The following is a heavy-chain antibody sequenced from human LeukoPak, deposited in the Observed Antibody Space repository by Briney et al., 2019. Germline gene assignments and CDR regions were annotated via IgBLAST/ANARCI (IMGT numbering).Heavy chain of an antibody. CDR1: GYTFTGYY. CDR3: ARASLYSGSYRHYFDY. J-gene: IGHJ4*02. D-gene: IGHD1-26*01. Sequence: ASVKVSCKASGYTFTGYYMYWVRQAPGQGLEWMGGIIPIFGTANYAQKFQGRVTITADKSTSTAYMELSSLRSEDTAVYYCARASLYSGSYRHYFDYWGQGTLVTVSS. V-gene: IGHV1-69*06. CDR2: IIPIFGTA.